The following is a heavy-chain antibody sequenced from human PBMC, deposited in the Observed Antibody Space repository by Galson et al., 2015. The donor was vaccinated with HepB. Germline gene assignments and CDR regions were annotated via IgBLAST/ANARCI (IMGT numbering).Heavy chain of an antibody. CDR2: IRSTSSTI. J-gene: IGHJ4*02. CDR1: GFTFSSYS. Sequence: SLRLSCAASGFTFSSYSMSWVRQAPGKGLEWVSYIRSTSSTIYYADSVKGRFTISRDNSKNTLYLQMNSLRDEDTAVYYCARDHGSDYFGSSGYRPGLDYWGQGTLVTVSS. V-gene: IGHV3-48*02. D-gene: IGHD3-22*01. CDR3: ARDHGSDYFGSSGYRPGLDY.